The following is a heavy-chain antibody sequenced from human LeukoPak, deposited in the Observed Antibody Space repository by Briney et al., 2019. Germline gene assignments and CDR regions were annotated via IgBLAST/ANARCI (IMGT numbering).Heavy chain of an antibody. Sequence: KPGESLKISCKGSRFTVTDHWIAWVRQMPGKGLEWVGIIHPAVSDTPKSPSFQGQVVISVDRSISTAYLQWSSLKASDTAMYYCAIHREATGNFDYWGQGTLVTVSS. CDR1: RFTVTDHW. V-gene: IGHV5-51*01. J-gene: IGHJ4*02. CDR2: IHPAVSDT. CDR3: AIHREATGNFDY. D-gene: IGHD5-12*01.